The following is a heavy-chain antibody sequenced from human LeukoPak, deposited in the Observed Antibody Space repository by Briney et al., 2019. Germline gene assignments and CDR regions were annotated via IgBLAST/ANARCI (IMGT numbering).Heavy chain of an antibody. CDR1: GYTFTSYG. Sequence: APVKVSCKASGYTFTSYGISWVRQAPGQGLEWMGWISAYNGNTNYAQKLQGRVTMTTDTSTSTAYMELRSLRSDDTAVYYCARSRAIAVAGSPFDYRGQGTLVTVSS. V-gene: IGHV1-18*01. J-gene: IGHJ4*02. CDR3: ARSRAIAVAGSPFDY. CDR2: ISAYNGNT. D-gene: IGHD6-19*01.